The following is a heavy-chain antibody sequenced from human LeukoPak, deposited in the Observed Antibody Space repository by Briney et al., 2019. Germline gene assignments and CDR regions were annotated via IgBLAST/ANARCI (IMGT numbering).Heavy chain of an antibody. CDR1: GFTVSSNY. CDR3: ARSVPDYTRFDY. Sequence: GGSLRLSCAASGFTVSSNYMSWVRQAPGKGLEWVSVIYSGTSTNYAESVRGRFTISRDNSKNTVYLQMSSLRAEDTALYYCARSVPDYTRFDYWGQGALVTVSP. V-gene: IGHV3-53*01. D-gene: IGHD4-11*01. J-gene: IGHJ4*02. CDR2: IYSGTST.